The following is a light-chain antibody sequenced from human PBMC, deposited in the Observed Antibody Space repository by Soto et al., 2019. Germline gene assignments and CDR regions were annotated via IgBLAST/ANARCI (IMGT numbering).Light chain of an antibody. Sequence: DIVMTQSPDSLAVSLGERATINCKSSQSVLYSPNNKNYLAWYQQKPGQPPKLLIYWASTRESGVPDRFSGSGSGTDFTLTISSLQAEDVAVYYCQQYYTTPPYTFGQGTKVEI. J-gene: IGKJ2*01. V-gene: IGKV4-1*01. CDR2: WAS. CDR1: QSVLYSPNNKNY. CDR3: QQYYTTPPYT.